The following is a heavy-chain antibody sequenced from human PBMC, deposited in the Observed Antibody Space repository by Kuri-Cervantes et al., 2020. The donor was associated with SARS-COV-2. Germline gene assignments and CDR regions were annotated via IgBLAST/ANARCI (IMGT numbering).Heavy chain of an antibody. CDR2: IIPIFGTA. CDR1: GGTFSSYT. V-gene: IGHV1-69*06. J-gene: IGHJ4*02. CDR3: ARDLRLGKSLDY. D-gene: IGHD7-27*01. Sequence: SVKVSCKASGGTFSSYTISWVRQAPGQGLEWMGGIIPIFGTANYAQKFQGRVTITADKSTSTAYMDLTSLRAEDTAVYYCARDLRLGKSLDYWGQGTLVTVSS.